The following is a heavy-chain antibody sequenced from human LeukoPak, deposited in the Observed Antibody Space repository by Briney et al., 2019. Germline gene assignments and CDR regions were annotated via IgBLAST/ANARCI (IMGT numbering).Heavy chain of an antibody. V-gene: IGHV4-38-2*01. CDR1: GYSISNGYY. CDR3: ATSHAVTTGRSWSN. CDR2: TYHSGST. Sequence: PSETLSLTCAVSGYSISNGYYWGWIRQPPGKGLEWIGTTYHSGSTNYNPPLKSRITISVDTYKNQFSLQLSAVTAADSAVYYCATSHAVTTGRSWSNWGQGTLVTVSS. D-gene: IGHD4-17*01. J-gene: IGHJ4*02.